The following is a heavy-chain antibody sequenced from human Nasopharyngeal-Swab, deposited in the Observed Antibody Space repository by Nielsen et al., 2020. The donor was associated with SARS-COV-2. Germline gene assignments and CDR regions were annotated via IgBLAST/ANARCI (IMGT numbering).Heavy chain of an antibody. D-gene: IGHD5-18*01. V-gene: IGHV3-7*01. CDR3: ARDNGYIAYFDY. CDR2: IKQDGSEK. CDR1: GFTFSSYW. J-gene: IGHJ4*02. Sequence: GESLKISCAASGFTFSSYWMSWVHQAPGKGLEWVANIKQDGSEKYYVDSVKGRFTISRDNAKNSLYLQMNSLRAEDTAVYYCARDNGYIAYFDYWGQGTLVTVSS.